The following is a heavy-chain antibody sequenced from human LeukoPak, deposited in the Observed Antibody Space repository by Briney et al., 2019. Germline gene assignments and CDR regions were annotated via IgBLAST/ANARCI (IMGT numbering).Heavy chain of an antibody. V-gene: IGHV4-34*01. CDR2: INHSGST. CDR1: GGSFSGYY. Sequence: SETLSLTCAVYGGSFSGYYWSWIRQPRGKGLEWIGEINHSGSTNYNPSLKSRVTISVDTSKNQFSLKLSSVTAADTAVYYCARHGVGWFGDLHAFDIWGQGTMVTVSP. J-gene: IGHJ3*02. D-gene: IGHD3-10*01. CDR3: ARHGVGWFGDLHAFDI.